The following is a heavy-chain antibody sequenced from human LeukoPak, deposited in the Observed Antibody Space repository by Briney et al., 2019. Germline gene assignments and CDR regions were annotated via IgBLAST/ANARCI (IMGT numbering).Heavy chain of an antibody. Sequence: GASVKVSCKASGGTFSSYAISWVRQAPGQGLEWMGMIYPRDGSTSYAQKFQGRVTVTRDTSTSTVHTELSGLRSEDTAVYYCARDQEGFDYWGQGTLVTVSS. J-gene: IGHJ4*02. V-gene: IGHV1-46*01. CDR2: IYPRDGST. CDR3: ARDQEGFDY. CDR1: GGTFSSYA.